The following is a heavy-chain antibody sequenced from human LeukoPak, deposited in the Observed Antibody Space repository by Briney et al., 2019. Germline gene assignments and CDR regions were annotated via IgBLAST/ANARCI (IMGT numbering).Heavy chain of an antibody. CDR2: INHSGST. CDR1: GGSFSGYY. J-gene: IGHJ4*02. CDR3: ARGSWSKYYFDY. Sequence: SEPLSLPCAVYGGSFSGYYWSWIRQPPGKGLEWIGEINHSGSTNYNPSLKSRVTISVDTSKNQFSLKLSSVTAADTAVYYCARGSWSKYYFDYWGQGTLVTVSS. D-gene: IGHD6-13*01. V-gene: IGHV4-34*01.